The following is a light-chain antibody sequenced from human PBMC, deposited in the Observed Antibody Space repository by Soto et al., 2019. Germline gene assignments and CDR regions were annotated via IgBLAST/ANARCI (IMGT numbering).Light chain of an antibody. Sequence: EIVLTQSPGTLSLSPGERATLSCRASQRVSSSYLAWYQQKPGQAPRLLIYGASSRATGIPDRFSGSGSGTDFTLNISRLEPEDFAVYFCPQYGSSPLTFGGGTKVAIK. CDR1: QRVSSSY. CDR3: PQYGSSPLT. V-gene: IGKV3-20*01. J-gene: IGKJ4*01. CDR2: GAS.